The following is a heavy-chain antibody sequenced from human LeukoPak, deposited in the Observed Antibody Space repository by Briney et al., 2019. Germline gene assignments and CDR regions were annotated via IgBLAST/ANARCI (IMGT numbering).Heavy chain of an antibody. CDR2: ISPNSGDT. Sequence: ASVKVSCKASGYTFTGHYMHWVRQAPGQGLEWMGWISPNSGDTDYAQRFQGRVTMTRDTSISTAYMELSRLRSDDTAVYFCARAAIAVAGDYHYHYMDVWGKGTTVTVSS. CDR3: ARAAIAVAGDYHYHYMDV. J-gene: IGHJ6*03. V-gene: IGHV1-2*02. CDR1: GYTFTGHY. D-gene: IGHD6-19*01.